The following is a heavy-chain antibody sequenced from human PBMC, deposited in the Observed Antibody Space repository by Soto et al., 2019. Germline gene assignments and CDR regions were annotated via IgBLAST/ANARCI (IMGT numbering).Heavy chain of an antibody. Sequence: ASVKVSCKASGYTFTGYYMHWVRQAPGQGHEWMGWINPNSGGTNYAQKFQGWVTMTRDTSISTAYMELSRLRSDDTAVYYCARGEGGPRWGSIDYWGQGTLVTVSS. CDR3: ARGEGGPRWGSIDY. J-gene: IGHJ4*02. D-gene: IGHD3-16*02. V-gene: IGHV1-2*04. CDR2: INPNSGGT. CDR1: GYTFTGYY.